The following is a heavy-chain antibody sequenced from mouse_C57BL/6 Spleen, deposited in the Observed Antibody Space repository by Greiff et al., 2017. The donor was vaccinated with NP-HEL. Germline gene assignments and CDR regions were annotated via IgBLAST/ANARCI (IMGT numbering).Heavy chain of an antibody. D-gene: IGHD2-2*01. J-gene: IGHJ3*01. CDR3: TEDGYARFAY. CDR2: IYPGNSDT. Sequence: EVQLQQSGTVLARPGASVKMSCKTSGYTFTSYWMHWVKQRPGQGLEWIGAIYPGNSDTSYNQKFKGKAKLTAVTSASTAYMELSSLTNEDSAVYYCTEDGYARFAYWGQGTLVTVSA. V-gene: IGHV1-5*01. CDR1: GYTFTSYW.